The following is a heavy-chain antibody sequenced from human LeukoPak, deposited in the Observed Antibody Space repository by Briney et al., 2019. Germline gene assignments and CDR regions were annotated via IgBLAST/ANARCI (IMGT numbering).Heavy chain of an antibody. V-gene: IGHV3-23*01. D-gene: IGHD1-26*01. CDR2: ISGTGGKT. CDR3: AKDGRRGYFDF. J-gene: IGHJ4*02. CDR1: GFAFSSYD. Sequence: PGGSLRLSRAASGFAFSSYDMTWVRQAPGKGLEWVASISGTGGKTFYADSVEGRFSVSRDNSKNTLFLQMNSVRAEDTAVYYCAKDGRRGYFDFWGRGTLVTVSS.